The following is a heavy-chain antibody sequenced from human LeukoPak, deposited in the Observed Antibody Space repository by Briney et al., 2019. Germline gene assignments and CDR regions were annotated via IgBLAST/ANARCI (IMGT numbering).Heavy chain of an antibody. Sequence: SETLSLTCTVSGDSVIYSYWSWIRQPAGKGLELIGRLSAASTPDYNPSLKSRLTMSVDTSKNQFSLRLSTVTAADTAVYYCVRGYHISINNWFDYWGQGALVTVSS. J-gene: IGHJ4*02. CDR2: LSAASTP. CDR1: GDSVIYSY. D-gene: IGHD3-3*01. V-gene: IGHV4-4*07. CDR3: VRGYHISINNWFDY.